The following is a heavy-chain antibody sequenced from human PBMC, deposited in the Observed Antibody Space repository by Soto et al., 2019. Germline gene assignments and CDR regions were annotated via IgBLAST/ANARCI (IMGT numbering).Heavy chain of an antibody. J-gene: IGHJ4*02. CDR3: ARHLYDYIWGTFRPHQIDY. V-gene: IGHV4-39*01. Sequence: QLQLQESGPGLVKASETLSLTCTVSGGSISSSSYYWGWIRQPPGKGLEWLGSIYYSGSTYYNPSLKCRVTISVDTSNIQFSLKLNSVTAADTAVYYCARHLYDYIWGTFRPHQIDYWGQGSLVTVSS. CDR1: GGSISSSSYY. CDR2: IYYSGST. D-gene: IGHD3-16*02.